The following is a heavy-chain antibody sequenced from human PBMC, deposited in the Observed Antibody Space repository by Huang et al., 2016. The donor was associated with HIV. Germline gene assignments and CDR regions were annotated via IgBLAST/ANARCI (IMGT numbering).Heavy chain of an antibody. CDR2: IRSKAYGGTT. CDR1: GFTFGDYA. Sequence: EVQLVESGGGLVKPGRSLRLSCTASGFTFGDYAMSWFRQAPGKGLEWVGFIRSKAYGGTTEYAASVKGRFTISRDDSKSIAYLQMNSLKIEDTAVYYCTRENYDFWSGYYKYYFDYWGQGTLVTVSS. J-gene: IGHJ4*02. CDR3: TRENYDFWSGYYKYYFDY. D-gene: IGHD3-3*01. V-gene: IGHV3-49*05.